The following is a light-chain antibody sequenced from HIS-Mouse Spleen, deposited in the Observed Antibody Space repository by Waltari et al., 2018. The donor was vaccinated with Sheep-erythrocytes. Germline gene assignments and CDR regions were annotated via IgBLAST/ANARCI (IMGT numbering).Light chain of an antibody. J-gene: IGLJ3*02. Sequence: QSVLTQPPSASGTPGQRVTISCSGSSSNIGSNYVYWYQQLPGTAPKLLIYRNKQRPSGIPGRFSGSKSGPSASLAISGLRSEDEADYYCAAWDDSLSGNWVFGGGTKLTVL. CDR1: SSNIGSNY. CDR2: RNK. CDR3: AAWDDSLSGNWV. V-gene: IGLV1-47*01.